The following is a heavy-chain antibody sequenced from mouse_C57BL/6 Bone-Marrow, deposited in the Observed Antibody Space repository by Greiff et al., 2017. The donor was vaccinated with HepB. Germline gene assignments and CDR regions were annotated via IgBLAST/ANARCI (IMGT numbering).Heavy chain of an antibody. Sequence: EVQLQQSGPELVKPGASVKISCKASGYTFTDYYMNWVKQSHGKSLEWIGDINPNNGGTSYNQKFKGKATLTVDKSSSTAYMELRSLTSEDSAVYYCARWDGSHAMDYWGQGTSVTVSS. CDR2: INPNNGGT. V-gene: IGHV1-26*01. CDR3: ARWDGSHAMDY. D-gene: IGHD2-3*01. CDR1: GYTFTDYY. J-gene: IGHJ4*01.